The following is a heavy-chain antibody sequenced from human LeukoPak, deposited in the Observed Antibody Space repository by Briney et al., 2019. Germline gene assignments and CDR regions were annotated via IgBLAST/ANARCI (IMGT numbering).Heavy chain of an antibody. CDR3: AKDSFITIFGVGSDY. D-gene: IGHD3-3*01. CDR2: ISGSGGST. Sequence: GGSLRLSCAASGFTFSSYAMSWVRQAPGKGLEWVSAISGSGGSTYYADSVKGRFTISRDNSKNTLYLQMNSPRAEDTAVYYCAKDSFITIFGVGSDYWGQGTLVTVSS. CDR1: GFTFSSYA. J-gene: IGHJ4*02. V-gene: IGHV3-23*01.